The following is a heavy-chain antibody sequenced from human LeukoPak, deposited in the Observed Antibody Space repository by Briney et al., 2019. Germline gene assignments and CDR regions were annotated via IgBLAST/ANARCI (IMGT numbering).Heavy chain of an antibody. J-gene: IGHJ6*02. CDR3: ARDGRPGIAVAGTYYYYGMDV. D-gene: IGHD6-19*01. Sequence: SQTLSLTCAISGDSVSSNSAAWNWIRQSPSRGLEWLGRTYYRSKWYNDYAVSVKSRITINPDTSKNQFSLQLNSVTPEDTAVYYCARDGRPGIAVAGTYYYYGMDVWGQGTTVTVSS. V-gene: IGHV6-1*01. CDR1: GDSVSSNSAA. CDR2: TYYRSKWYN.